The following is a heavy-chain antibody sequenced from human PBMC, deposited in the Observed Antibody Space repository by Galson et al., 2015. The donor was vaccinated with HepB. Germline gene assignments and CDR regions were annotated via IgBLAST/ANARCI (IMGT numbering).Heavy chain of an antibody. CDR1: GYSFTSYW. CDR3: ARHTYDILTPGVGFDP. D-gene: IGHD3-9*01. Sequence: QSGAEVKKPGESLKISCTGSGYSFTSYWIGWVRQMPGKGLEWMGIIYPGDSDTRYSPSFQGQVTISADKSISTAYLQWSSLKASDTAVYYCARHTYDILTPGVGFDPWGQGTLVTVSS. CDR2: IYPGDSDT. J-gene: IGHJ5*02. V-gene: IGHV5-51*01.